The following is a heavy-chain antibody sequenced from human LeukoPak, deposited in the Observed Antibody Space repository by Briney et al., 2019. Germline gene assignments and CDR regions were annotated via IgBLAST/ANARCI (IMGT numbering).Heavy chain of an antibody. V-gene: IGHV3-23*01. CDR2: ISGSGTAT. J-gene: IGHJ4*02. Sequence: GGSLRLSCEASGFSFSDYAMNWVRQAPGKGLEWVSVISGSGTATYYADSVKGRFTVSRDNSQLTLDLQMNSLRPEDTAVYYCAEGCRFSSCTPFDFWGQGTLVTVSS. CDR1: GFSFSDYA. CDR3: AEGCRFSSCTPFDF. D-gene: IGHD2-8*01.